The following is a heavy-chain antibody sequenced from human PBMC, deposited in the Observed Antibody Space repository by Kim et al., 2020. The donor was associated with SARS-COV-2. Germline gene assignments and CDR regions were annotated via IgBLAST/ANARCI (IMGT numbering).Heavy chain of an antibody. J-gene: IGHJ4*02. V-gene: IGHV3-43*02. D-gene: IGHD5-18*01. CDR1: GFTFDDYA. Sequence: GGSLRLSCAASGFTFDDYAMHWVRQAPGKGLEWVSLISGDGGSTYYADSVKGRFTISRDNSKNSLYLQMNSLRTEDTALYYCAKDVGIVGDTAIHFDYWGQGTLVTVSS. CDR3: AKDVGIVGDTAIHFDY. CDR2: ISGDGGST.